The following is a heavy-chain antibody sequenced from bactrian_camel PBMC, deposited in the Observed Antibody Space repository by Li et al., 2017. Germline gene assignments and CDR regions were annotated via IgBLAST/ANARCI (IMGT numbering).Heavy chain of an antibody. Sequence: VQLVESGGGLVQPGGSLRLSCEASGFTFSNYYMCWVRQAPGKGLEWVSGINGGGSSTDYADSVKGRFTISRDNAGNTLYLKLNNLKPEDTAMYYCAAVSKGRFCRLGLNLNYWGQGTQVTVS. CDR2: INGGGSST. J-gene: IGHJ4*01. V-gene: IGHV3S40*01. D-gene: IGHD3*01. CDR1: GFTFSNYY. CDR3: AAVSKGRFCRLGLNLNY.